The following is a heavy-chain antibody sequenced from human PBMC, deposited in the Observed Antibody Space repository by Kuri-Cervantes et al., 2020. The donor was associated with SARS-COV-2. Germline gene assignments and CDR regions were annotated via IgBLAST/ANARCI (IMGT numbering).Heavy chain of an antibody. J-gene: IGHJ6*02. CDR3: AKDLGEYGMDV. CDR1: RFTFNTYA. V-gene: IGHV3-23*01. CDR2: ISGSGGST. D-gene: IGHD3-16*01. Sequence: GEALKISCTASRFTFNTYAMSWGRQAPGKGLEWVSAISGSGGSTYYPDSVKGRFTIFRDNSKTTFYLQMNSLRDEDTAVYYGAKDLGEYGMDVWGQGTTVTGSS.